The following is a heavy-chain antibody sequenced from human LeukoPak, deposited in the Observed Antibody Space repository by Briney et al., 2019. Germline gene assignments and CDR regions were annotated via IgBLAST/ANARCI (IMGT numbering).Heavy chain of an antibody. Sequence: GGSLRLSCAASGFTFSSYWMSWVRQAPGKGLEWVSYISSSGGDTYYADSVKGRFTISRDNAQNSLSLQMNGLRDEDTAVYHCARSRSGNYFDYWGQGTLVSVSS. CDR1: GFTFSSYW. CDR2: ISSSGGDT. V-gene: IGHV3-48*02. J-gene: IGHJ4*02. D-gene: IGHD1-26*01. CDR3: ARSRSGNYFDY.